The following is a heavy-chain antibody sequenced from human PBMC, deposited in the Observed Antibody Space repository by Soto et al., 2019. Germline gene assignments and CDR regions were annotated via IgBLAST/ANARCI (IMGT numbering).Heavy chain of an antibody. CDR2: IYYSGST. CDR1: GGSISSYY. Sequence: QVQLQESGPALVKPSETLSLTCTVSGGSISSYYWSWIRQPPVKGLDWIGYIYYSGSTNYNPPLKSRVTISVDMSKSQFSLKLSSVTAADTAVYYCAREGYGGDYYYYSGMDVWGQGTTVTVSS. CDR3: AREGYGGDYYYYSGMDV. D-gene: IGHD5-12*01. J-gene: IGHJ6*02. V-gene: IGHV4-59*01.